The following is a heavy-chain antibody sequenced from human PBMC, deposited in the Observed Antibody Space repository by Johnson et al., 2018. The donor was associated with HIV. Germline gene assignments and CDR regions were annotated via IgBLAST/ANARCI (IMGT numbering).Heavy chain of an antibody. CDR3: AKGQVARGAFDI. V-gene: IGHV3-33*06. D-gene: IGHD2-15*01. J-gene: IGHJ3*02. CDR1: VFTFSNYG. Sequence: QVQLVESGGGVVQPGRSLRLSCAASVFTFSNYGMHWVRQAPGKGLEWVAIIWFDGNTEYYADSVKGRFTISRDNSKNTLYLQMNSLRVEDTAVYYCAKGQVARGAFDIWGQGTMVTVSS. CDR2: IWFDGNTE.